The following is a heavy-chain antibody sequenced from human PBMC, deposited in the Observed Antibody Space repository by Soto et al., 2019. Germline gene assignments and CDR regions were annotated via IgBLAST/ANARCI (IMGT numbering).Heavy chain of an antibody. D-gene: IGHD6-19*01. V-gene: IGHV4-31*03. J-gene: IGHJ5*02. CDR3: ARVVRDSSGWSNWFDP. Sequence: SETLSLTCTVSGGSISSGGYYWSWIRQHPGKGLEWIGYIYYSGSTYYNPSLKSRVTISVDTSKNQFSLKLSSVTAADTAVYYCARVVRDSSGWSNWFDPWGQGTLVTVSS. CDR2: IYYSGST. CDR1: GGSISSGGYY.